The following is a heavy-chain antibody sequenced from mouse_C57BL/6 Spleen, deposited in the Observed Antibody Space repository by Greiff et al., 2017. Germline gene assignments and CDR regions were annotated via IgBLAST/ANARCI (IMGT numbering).Heavy chain of an antibody. V-gene: IGHV14-3*01. CDR2: IDPANGNT. CDR1: GFNIKNTY. J-gene: IGHJ4*01. D-gene: IGHD1-1*01. Sequence: EVQLQESGAELVRPGASVKLSCTASGFNIKNTYMHWVKQRPEQGLEWIGRIDPANGNTKYAPKFQGKATITADTSSNTAYLQLSSLTSEDTAIYYCARYDYGTLYYYAMDYWGQGTSVTVSS. CDR3: ARYDYGTLYYYAMDY.